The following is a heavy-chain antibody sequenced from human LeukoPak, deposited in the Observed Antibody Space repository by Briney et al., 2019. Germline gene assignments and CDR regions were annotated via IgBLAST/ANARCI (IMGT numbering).Heavy chain of an antibody. CDR3: AKTRMWNLRLDS. D-gene: IGHD1-1*01. CDR1: GFTFSNNA. V-gene: IGHV3-23*01. Sequence: GGSLRLSCAASGFTFSNNAMTWVRQAPGKGLEWVSTVSDDGVATYYADSVKGRFAISRDSSKDTVYLQMGSLRVEDTAVYYCAKTRMWNLRLDSWGQGTLVAVSS. J-gene: IGHJ4*02. CDR2: VSDDGVAT.